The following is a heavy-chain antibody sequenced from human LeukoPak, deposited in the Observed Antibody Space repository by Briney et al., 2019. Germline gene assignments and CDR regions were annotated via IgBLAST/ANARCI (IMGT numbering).Heavy chain of an antibody. CDR3: ARGRRVAARPFDY. D-gene: IGHD6-6*01. CDR1: GGSFSGYY. CDR2: INHSGST. Sequence: PSEILSLTCAVYGGSFSGYYWSWIRQPPGKGLEWIGEINHSGSTNYNPSLKSRVTISVDTSKNQFSLKLSSVTAADTAVYYCARGRRVAARPFDYWGQGTLVTVSS. J-gene: IGHJ4*02. V-gene: IGHV4-34*01.